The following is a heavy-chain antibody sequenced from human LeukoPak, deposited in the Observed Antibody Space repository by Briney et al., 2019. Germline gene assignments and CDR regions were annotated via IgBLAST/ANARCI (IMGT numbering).Heavy chain of an antibody. CDR3: ARGPLYYYGSGSYYPYYFDY. CDR2: IIPIVGTA. V-gene: IGHV1-69*13. CDR1: GGTFSSNA. J-gene: IGHJ4*02. D-gene: IGHD3-10*01. Sequence: ASVKVSCKASGGTFSSNAISWVRQAPGQGLEWMGGIIPIVGTANYAQKFQGRVTITADESTSTAYMELSSLRSEDTAAYYCARGPLYYYGSGSYYPYYFDYWGQGTLVTVSS.